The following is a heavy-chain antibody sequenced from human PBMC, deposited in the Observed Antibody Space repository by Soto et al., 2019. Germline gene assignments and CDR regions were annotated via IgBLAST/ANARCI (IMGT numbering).Heavy chain of an antibody. CDR2: MNPSTGST. CDR1: GYTFTSYD. D-gene: IGHD1-7*01. V-gene: IGHV1-8*01. Sequence: QVQLVQSGAEVTKPGASVKVSCKASGYTFTSYDIKWVRQATGQGLEWMGWMNPSTGSTGFAQKFQGRVTMISNTSISTAYLELSSLTSEDTAVYYCARGRLVAGTVDYWGQGTLVTVSS. CDR3: ARGRLVAGTVDY. J-gene: IGHJ4*02.